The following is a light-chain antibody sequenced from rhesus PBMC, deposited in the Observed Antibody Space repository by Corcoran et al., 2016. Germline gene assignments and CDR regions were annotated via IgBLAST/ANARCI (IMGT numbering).Light chain of an antibody. CDR1: QRVSSY. V-gene: IGKV3-10*01. CDR2: GAA. J-gene: IGKJ2*01. Sequence: QVILTQSPATLSLSPGERATLSCRASQRVSSYLAWYQQQPGEAPRLLIYGAASRATGIPDRFSGSGSGTDFTLTISSLEPEDVGVYHCYQHSSGYSFGQGTKVEIK. CDR3: YQHSSGYS.